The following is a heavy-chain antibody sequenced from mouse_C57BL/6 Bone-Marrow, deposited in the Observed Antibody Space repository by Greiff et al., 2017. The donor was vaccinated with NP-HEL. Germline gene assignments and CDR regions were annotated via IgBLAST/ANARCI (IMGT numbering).Heavy chain of an antibody. CDR2: INSDGGST. V-gene: IGHV5-2*01. CDR3: ARHRSPDYAMDY. CDR1: EYEFPSHD. Sequence: EVQRVESGGGLVQPGESLKLSCESNEYEFPSHDMSWVRKTPEKRLELVAAINSDGGSTYYPDTMERRFIISRDNTKKTLYLQMSSLGAEDTALYYCARHRSPDYAMDYWGQGTSVTVAS. J-gene: IGHJ4*01.